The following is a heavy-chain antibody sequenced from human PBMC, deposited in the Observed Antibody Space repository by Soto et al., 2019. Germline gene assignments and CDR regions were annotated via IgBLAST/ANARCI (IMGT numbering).Heavy chain of an antibody. CDR3: AREDMATIKLDY. Sequence: PSETLSLTCTVSGGSVSSGSYYWSWIRQPPGKGLEWIGYIYYSGSTNYNPSLKSRVTISVDTSKNQFSLKLSSVTAADTAVYSCAREDMATIKLDYWGQGTLVTVSS. D-gene: IGHD5-12*01. CDR1: GGSVSSGSYY. V-gene: IGHV4-61*01. J-gene: IGHJ4*02. CDR2: IYYSGST.